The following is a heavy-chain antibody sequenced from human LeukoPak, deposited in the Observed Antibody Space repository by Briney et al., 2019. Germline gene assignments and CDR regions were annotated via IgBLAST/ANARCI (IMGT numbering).Heavy chain of an antibody. J-gene: IGHJ5*02. CDR2: IYHSGST. V-gene: IGHV4-38-2*02. D-gene: IGHD2-2*03. CDR3: ARVRGYCTNTSCYVWFDP. Sequence: KASETLSLTCSVSGYSISSGYYWGWIRQPPGKGLEWIGSIYHSGSTYYNPSLKSRVTVSIDTSNNQFSLNLSSVTAADTAVYYCARVRGYCTNTSCYVWFDPWGQGTLVTVSS. CDR1: GYSISSGYY.